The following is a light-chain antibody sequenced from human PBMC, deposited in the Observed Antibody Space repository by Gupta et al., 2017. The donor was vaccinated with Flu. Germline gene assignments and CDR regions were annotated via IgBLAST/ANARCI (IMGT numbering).Light chain of an antibody. CDR2: EVS. J-gene: IGLJ1*01. Sequence: ARTNPASGVGTRGQPNTISCTGTSSDYIAYNNVSWYHQHPGKAPKLICYEVSNRPSGVSNRFSASRPGNTASLTISGLQAEDEADYYCSAYTSNSALYVFGTGTKVTVL. V-gene: IGLV2-14*01. CDR1: SSDYIAYNN. CDR3: SAYTSNSALYV.